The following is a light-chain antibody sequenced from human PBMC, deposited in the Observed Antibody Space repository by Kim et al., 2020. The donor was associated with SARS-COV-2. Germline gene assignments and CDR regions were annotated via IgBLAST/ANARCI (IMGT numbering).Light chain of an antibody. CDR3: QSYDSSLGGYV. Sequence: QSVLTQPPSVSGAPGQRVTISCTGSSSNLGAGYDVNWYQQLPGTVPKLLIYANSNRPSGVPGRFSCSKSGSSASLAITGLQAEDETDYYCQSYDSSLGGYVFGTGTKVTVL. J-gene: IGLJ1*01. CDR2: ANS. V-gene: IGLV1-40*01. CDR1: SSNLGAGYD.